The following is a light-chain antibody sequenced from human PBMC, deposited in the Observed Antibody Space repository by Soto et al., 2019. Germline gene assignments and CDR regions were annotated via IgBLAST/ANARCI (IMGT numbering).Light chain of an antibody. Sequence: EIVLTQSPGTLSLSPGERATLSCRASQSVSSSDLAWLQQHPGQSPRLLIYAASRRAAGVPDRFSGSGSGTDFTLNISRLEPEDFAVYYCQQYGSSWTFGQGTKVEIK. CDR2: AAS. CDR1: QSVSSSD. J-gene: IGKJ1*01. CDR3: QQYGSSWT. V-gene: IGKV3-20*01.